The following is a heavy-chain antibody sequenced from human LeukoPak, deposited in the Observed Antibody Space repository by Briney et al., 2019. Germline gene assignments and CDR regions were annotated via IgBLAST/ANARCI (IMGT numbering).Heavy chain of an antibody. CDR1: GDSISSGDYY. CDR2: ISSSGST. CDR3: ARGPPAIVGATTFDY. J-gene: IGHJ4*02. Sequence: SETLSLTCTVSGDSISSGDYYWSWIRQPAGKGLEWIGRISSSGSTNYNPSLKSRVTISVDTSKNQFSLKLSSVTAADTAVYYCARGPPAIVGATTFDYWGQGTLVTVSS. V-gene: IGHV4-61*02. D-gene: IGHD1-26*01.